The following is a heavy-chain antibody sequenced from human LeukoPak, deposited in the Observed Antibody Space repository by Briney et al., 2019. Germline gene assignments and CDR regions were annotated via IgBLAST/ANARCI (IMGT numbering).Heavy chain of an antibody. J-gene: IGHJ4*02. CDR2: IYTSGST. Sequence: SETLSLTCTVSGGSISSGSYYWGWIRQPAGKGLEWIGRIYTSGSTNYNPSLKSRVTISVDTSKNQFSLKLSSVTAADTAVYYCARDQGWLQASGFDYWGQGTLVTVSS. D-gene: IGHD5-24*01. CDR1: GGSISSGSYY. CDR3: ARDQGWLQASGFDY. V-gene: IGHV4-61*02.